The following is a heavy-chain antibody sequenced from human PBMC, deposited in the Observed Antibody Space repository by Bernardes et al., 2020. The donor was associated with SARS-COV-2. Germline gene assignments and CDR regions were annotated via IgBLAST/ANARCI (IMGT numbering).Heavy chain of an antibody. D-gene: IGHD2-15*01. J-gene: IGHJ4*02. CDR1: GFTFSHNA. Sequence: GGSLRLSCAASGFTFSHNAMNWVRQAPGKGLEWVSAISTSGDDTHYADSVKGRFTIARDNSKNTLYLQMNDLRAEDTALYYCVRDLFIDWGQGTLVSVSS. CDR2: ISTSGDDT. V-gene: IGHV3-23*01. CDR3: VRDLFID.